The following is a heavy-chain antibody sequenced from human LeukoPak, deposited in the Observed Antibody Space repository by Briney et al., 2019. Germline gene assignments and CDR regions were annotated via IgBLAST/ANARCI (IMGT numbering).Heavy chain of an antibody. CDR1: GFTFSSYG. Sequence: GGSLRLSCAASGFTFSSYGMHWVRQAPGKGLEWVAVISYDGSNKYYADSVKGRFTISRDNSKNTLYLQMSSLRSEDTAVYYCATAAFGISPFDYWGQGTLVTVSS. CDR2: ISYDGSNK. J-gene: IGHJ4*02. V-gene: IGHV3-30*03. CDR3: ATAAFGISPFDY. D-gene: IGHD3-10*01.